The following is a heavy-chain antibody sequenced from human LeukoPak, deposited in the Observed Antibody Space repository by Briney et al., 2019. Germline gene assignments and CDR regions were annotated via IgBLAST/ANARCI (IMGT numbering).Heavy chain of an antibody. CDR1: GGSISSSSYY. D-gene: IGHD3-10*01. CDR3: ARHNIMARGAPSYNWFDP. Sequence: SETLSLTCTVSGGSISSSSYYWGWIRQPPGKGLGWIGSIYYSGSTYYNPSLKSRVTISVDTSKNQFSLKLSSVTAADTAVYYCARHNIMARGAPSYNWFDPWGQGTLVTVSS. J-gene: IGHJ5*02. CDR2: IYYSGST. V-gene: IGHV4-39*01.